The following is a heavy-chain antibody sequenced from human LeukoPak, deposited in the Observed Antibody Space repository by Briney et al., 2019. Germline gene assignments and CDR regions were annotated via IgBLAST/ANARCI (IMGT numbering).Heavy chain of an antibody. CDR2: IVVGSGNT. J-gene: IGHJ4*02. CDR1: GFTFTSSA. V-gene: IGHV1-58*02. D-gene: IGHD6-13*01. CDR3: AANELNSGAAKKEDY. Sequence: SVKVSCKASGFTFTSSAMQWVRQARGQRLEWIGRIVVGSGNTNYAQKFQERVTITRDMSTSTAYMELSSLRSEDTAVYYCAANELNSGAAKKEDYWGQGTLVTVSS.